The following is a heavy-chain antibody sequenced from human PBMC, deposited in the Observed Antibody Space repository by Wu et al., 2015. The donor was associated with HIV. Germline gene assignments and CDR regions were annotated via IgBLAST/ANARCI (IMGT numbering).Heavy chain of an antibody. CDR1: GYSFTTYG. J-gene: IGHJ4*02. CDR2: ISAYNGNR. Sequence: QVQLVQSGPEVKKPGASVKVSCTASGYSFTTYGNTWVRQAPGQGLEWMGWISAYNGNRNYAQKLQGRVSMTTDTSTSTAYLELRSLRSDDTAVYYCARFLYNWNYALDYWGQGTLVTVSS. CDR3: ARFLYNWNYALDY. V-gene: IGHV1-18*01. D-gene: IGHD1-7*01.